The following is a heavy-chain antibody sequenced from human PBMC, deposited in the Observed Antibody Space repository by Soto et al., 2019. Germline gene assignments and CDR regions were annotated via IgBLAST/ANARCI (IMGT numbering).Heavy chain of an antibody. J-gene: IGHJ5*02. V-gene: IGHV1-46*01. CDR2: INPSGGST. D-gene: IGHD3-22*01. CDR1: GYTFTSYY. Sequence: ASVKVSCKASGYTFTSYYMHWVRQAPGQGLEWMGIINPSGGSTSYAQKFRGRVTMTRDTSTSTVYMELSSLRSEDTAVYYCARDGSPKDYYDSSGYSWFDTWGQGTLVTVSS. CDR3: ARDGSPKDYYDSSGYSWFDT.